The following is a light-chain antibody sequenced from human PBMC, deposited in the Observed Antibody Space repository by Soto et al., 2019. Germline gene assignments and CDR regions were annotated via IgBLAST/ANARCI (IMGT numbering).Light chain of an antibody. CDR1: SSDVGAYNY. Sequence: QSALAQPACVSGSPGQSIAISCTGTSSDVGAYNYVSWYQQHPGKAPKLIVHEVSDRPSGVSDRFSGSKSGNTASLTISGLQSEDEADYYCSSYTGAYTLVFGTGTKLTVL. J-gene: IGLJ1*01. CDR2: EVS. CDR3: SSYTGAYTLV. V-gene: IGLV2-14*01.